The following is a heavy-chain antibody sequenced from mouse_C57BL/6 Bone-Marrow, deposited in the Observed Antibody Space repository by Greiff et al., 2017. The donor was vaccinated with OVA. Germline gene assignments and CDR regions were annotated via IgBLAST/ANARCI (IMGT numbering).Heavy chain of an antibody. CDR2: IDPSDSYT. Sequence: QVQLQQPGAELVKPGASVKLSCKASGYTFTSYWMQWVKQRPGQGLEWIGEIDPSDSYTNYNQKFKGKATLTVDQSSSTAYMPLSRLTSEYSAVYYGATYYYGRSSAWLAYWGQGTLVTVSA. J-gene: IGHJ3*01. D-gene: IGHD1-1*01. CDR3: ATYYYGRSSAWLAY. V-gene: IGHV1-50*01. CDR1: GYTFTSYW.